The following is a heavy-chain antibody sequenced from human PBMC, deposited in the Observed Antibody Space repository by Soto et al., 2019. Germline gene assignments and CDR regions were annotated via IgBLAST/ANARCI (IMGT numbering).Heavy chain of an antibody. V-gene: IGHV4-59*08. CDR2: IYYSGST. D-gene: IGHD2-2*01. CDR1: GGSISSYY. Sequence: QVQLQESGPGLVKPSETLSLTCTVSGGSISSYYWSWIRQPPGKGLEWIGYIYYSGSTNYNPSLRMRFTISVFTPTSAFSTKLSPVPAADTAVYYCARYRRWNSCGERYFDLWGRGTLVTVSS. J-gene: IGHJ2*01. CDR3: ARYRRWNSCGERYFDL.